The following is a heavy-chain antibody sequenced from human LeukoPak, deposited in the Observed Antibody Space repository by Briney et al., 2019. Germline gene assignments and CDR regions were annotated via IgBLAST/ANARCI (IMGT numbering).Heavy chain of an antibody. CDR2: ISAYNGNT. Sequence: GASVKVSCKASGYTFTSYGISWVRQAPGQGLEWMGRISAYNGNTNYAQKLQGRVTMTTDTSTSTAYMELRSLRSDDTAVYYCARGYSGSYSGWFDPWGQGTLVTVSS. D-gene: IGHD1-26*01. CDR1: GYTFTSYG. V-gene: IGHV1-18*01. J-gene: IGHJ5*02. CDR3: ARGYSGSYSGWFDP.